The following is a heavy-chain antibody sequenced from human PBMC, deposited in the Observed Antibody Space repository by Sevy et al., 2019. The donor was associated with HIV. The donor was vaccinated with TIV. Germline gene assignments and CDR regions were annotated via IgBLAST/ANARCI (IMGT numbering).Heavy chain of an antibody. Sequence: GGSLRLSCAASGFMFSNYWMSWVRQAPGKGLEWVANIKQDGSEKYYVDSVKGRFSISRDNAKKSLYLQMNSLRAEDTAVYYCAVDVVVNDVAFDHWGQGTLVTVSS. J-gene: IGHJ4*02. CDR2: IKQDGSEK. V-gene: IGHV3-7*01. D-gene: IGHD2-15*01. CDR1: GFMFSNYW. CDR3: AVDVVVNDVAFDH.